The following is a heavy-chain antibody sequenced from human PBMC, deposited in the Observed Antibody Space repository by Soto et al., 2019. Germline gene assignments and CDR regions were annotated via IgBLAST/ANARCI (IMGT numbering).Heavy chain of an antibody. Sequence: HVQLQESGPGLVKPSQTLSLTSTVSGGSISSGGYYWSWIRQHPGKGLERIGYLYDIGSTYYNPSLKSQVTLSVDTSKNQSSLQRSSGTAADTAVYYCARQLKAVRSTRGYYFDYWGKGTLVTVSS. CDR2: LYDIGST. J-gene: IGHJ4*02. D-gene: IGHD4-17*01. CDR1: GGSISSGGYY. V-gene: IGHV4-31*01. CDR3: ARQLKAVRSTRGYYFDY.